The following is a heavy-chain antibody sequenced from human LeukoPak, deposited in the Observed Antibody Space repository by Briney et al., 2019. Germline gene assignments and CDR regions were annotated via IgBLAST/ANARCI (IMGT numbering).Heavy chain of an antibody. D-gene: IGHD2-15*01. CDR1: GFTFSSYA. CDR3: ARVRGGANYFDY. CDR2: ISGSGGST. J-gene: IGHJ4*02. V-gene: IGHV3-23*01. Sequence: PGGSLRLSCAASGFTFSSYAMSWVRQAPGKGLEWVSAISGSGGSTYYADSVKGRFTISRDNSKNTLYLQMNSLRTEDTAVYYCARVRGGANYFDYWGQGTLVTVSS.